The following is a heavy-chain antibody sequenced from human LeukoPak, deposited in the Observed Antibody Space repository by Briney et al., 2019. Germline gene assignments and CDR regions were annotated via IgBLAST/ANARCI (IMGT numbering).Heavy chain of an antibody. V-gene: IGHV3-20*04. CDR2: INGNGGST. CDR3: AKGAGDPSNYYYYYMDV. D-gene: IGHD1-26*01. CDR1: GSTFDDYG. Sequence: PGGSMRLSCAATGSTFDDYGMCWVRKGPGKGLEWVSAINGNGGSTVYADSVKGRFTISKHNSKNTLYLQMNSLRAEDTAVYYCAKGAGDPSNYYYYYMDVWGKGTTVTVSS. J-gene: IGHJ6*03.